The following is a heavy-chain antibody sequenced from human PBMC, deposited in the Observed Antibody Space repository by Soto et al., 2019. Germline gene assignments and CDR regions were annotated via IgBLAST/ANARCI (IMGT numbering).Heavy chain of an antibody. CDR1: GGSISNTSYC. CDR2: VYNSGST. Sequence: PSETLSLTCTVSGGSISNTSYCWTWIRQPPGKGLEWIGYVYNSGSTNYNPSLKSRVTISEDTSKSQFSLKVNSMTAADTAVYYCARYRREAVAGYTLDNWGQGILVTVSS. V-gene: IGHV4-61*01. CDR3: ARYRREAVAGYTLDN. D-gene: IGHD6-13*01. J-gene: IGHJ4*02.